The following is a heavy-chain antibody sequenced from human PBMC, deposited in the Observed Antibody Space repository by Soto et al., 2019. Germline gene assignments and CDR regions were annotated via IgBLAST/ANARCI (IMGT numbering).Heavy chain of an antibody. Sequence: GGSLRLSCAASGFTFSSYAMHWVRQAPGKGLEWVAVISYDGSNKYYADSVKGRFTISRDNSKNTLYLQMNSLRAEDTAVYYCARSTKSFGPNDAFDIWGQGTMVTVSS. J-gene: IGHJ3*02. V-gene: IGHV3-30-3*01. CDR2: ISYDGSNK. CDR1: GFTFSSYA. D-gene: IGHD1-1*01. CDR3: ARSTKSFGPNDAFDI.